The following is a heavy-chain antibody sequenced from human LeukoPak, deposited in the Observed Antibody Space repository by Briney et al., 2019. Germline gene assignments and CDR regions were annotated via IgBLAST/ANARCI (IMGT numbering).Heavy chain of an antibody. Sequence: PGGSLRLSSAASGFTFSSFDMNWVRQAPGKGLEWVSSISTSSRYIYYRDSVKGRFTISRDDAKNSLYLQMNSLRVEDTAVYYCARADCSGSTCYLRRSWFDPWGQGTLVTVSS. V-gene: IGHV3-21*01. D-gene: IGHD2-2*01. J-gene: IGHJ5*02. CDR2: ISTSSRYI. CDR1: GFTFSSFD. CDR3: ARADCSGSTCYLRRSWFDP.